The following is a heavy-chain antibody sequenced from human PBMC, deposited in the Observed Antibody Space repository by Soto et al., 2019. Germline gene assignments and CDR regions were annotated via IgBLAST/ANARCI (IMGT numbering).Heavy chain of an antibody. CDR3: AFAVDTAMAKYYFDY. J-gene: IGHJ4*02. V-gene: IGHV1-69*13. CDR1: GGTFSSYA. D-gene: IGHD5-18*01. Sequence: SVKVSCKASGGTFSSYAISWVRQAPGQGLEWMGGIIPIFGTANYAQKFQGRVTITADESTSTAYMELSSLRSEDTAAYYCAFAVDTAMAKYYFDYWGQGTLVTVSS. CDR2: IIPIFGTA.